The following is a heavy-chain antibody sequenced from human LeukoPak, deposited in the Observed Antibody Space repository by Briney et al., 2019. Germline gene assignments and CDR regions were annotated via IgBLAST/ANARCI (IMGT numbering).Heavy chain of an antibody. CDR1: GFTFSSYW. Sequence: PGGSLRLSCAASGFTFSSYWMSWVRQAPGKGLEWVANIKQDGSEKYYVDSVKGRFTISRDNAKNSLYLQMNSLRAEDTAVYYCASDWGYCSGGSCYGEYWGQGTLVTVSS. D-gene: IGHD2-15*01. J-gene: IGHJ4*02. CDR3: ASDWGYCSGGSCYGEY. V-gene: IGHV3-7*01. CDR2: IKQDGSEK.